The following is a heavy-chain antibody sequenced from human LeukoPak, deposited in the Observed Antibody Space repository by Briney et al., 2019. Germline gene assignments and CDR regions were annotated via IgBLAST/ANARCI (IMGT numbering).Heavy chain of an antibody. D-gene: IGHD3-10*01. Sequence: GGSLRLSCAASRFSFSAYPMGWVRRAPGKGLEWVSAISGSGGSTYYADSVKGRFTISRDNSKNTLYLQMNSLRAEDTAVYYCAKDRGSGSSYLSWFDPWGQGTLVTVSS. CDR2: ISGSGGST. CDR1: RFSFSAYP. J-gene: IGHJ5*02. CDR3: AKDRGSGSSYLSWFDP. V-gene: IGHV3-23*01.